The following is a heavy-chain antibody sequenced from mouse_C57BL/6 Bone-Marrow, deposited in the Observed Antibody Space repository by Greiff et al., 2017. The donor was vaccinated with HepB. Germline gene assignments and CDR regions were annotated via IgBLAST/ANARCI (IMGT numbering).Heavy chain of an antibody. V-gene: IGHV5-9-1*02. CDR2: ISSGGDYI. CDR3: TRAYGSSLYYAMDY. D-gene: IGHD1-1*01. J-gene: IGHJ4*01. CDR1: GFTFSSYA. Sequence: EVKLVESGEGLVKPGGSLKLSCAASGFTFSSYAMSWVRQTPAKRLEWVAYISSGGDYIYYADTVKGRFTISRDNARNTLYLQMSSLKSEDTAMYYCTRAYGSSLYYAMDYWGQGTSVTVSS.